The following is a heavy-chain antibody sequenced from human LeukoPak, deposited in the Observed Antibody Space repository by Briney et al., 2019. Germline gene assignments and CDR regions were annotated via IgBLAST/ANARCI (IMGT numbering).Heavy chain of an antibody. J-gene: IGHJ3*02. D-gene: IGHD3-22*01. V-gene: IGHV7-4-1*02. CDR3: ARALYDSSGFDAFDI. Sequence: ASVKVSCKASGYTFTSYGINWVRQAPGQGPEWMGWINTNTGNPTYAQGFTGRFVFSLDTSVSTAYLQISSLKAEDTAVFYCARALYDSSGFDAFDIWGQGTMVTVSS. CDR2: INTNTGNP. CDR1: GYTFTSYG.